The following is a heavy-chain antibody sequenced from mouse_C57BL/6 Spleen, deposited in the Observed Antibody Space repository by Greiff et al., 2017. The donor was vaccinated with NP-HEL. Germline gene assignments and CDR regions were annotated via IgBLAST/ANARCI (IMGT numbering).Heavy chain of an antibody. D-gene: IGHD4-1*01. Sequence: EVQRVESGGGLVKPGGSLKLSCAASGFTFSSYAMSWVRQTPEKRLEWVATISDGGSYTYYPDNVKGRFTISRDYAKNNLYLQMSHLKSEDTAMYYCAREEGTGTFAYWGQGTLVTVSA. CDR2: ISDGGSYT. CDR3: AREEGTGTFAY. V-gene: IGHV5-4*01. CDR1: GFTFSSYA. J-gene: IGHJ3*01.